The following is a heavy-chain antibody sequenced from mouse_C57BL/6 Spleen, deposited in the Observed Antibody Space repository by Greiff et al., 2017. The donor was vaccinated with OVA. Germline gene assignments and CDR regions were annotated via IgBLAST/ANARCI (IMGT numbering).Heavy chain of an antibody. CDR1: GYTFTSYG. Sequence: LVESGAELARPGASVKLSCKASGYTFTSYGISWVKQRTGQGLEWIGEIYPRSGNTYYNEKFKGKATLTADKSSSTAYMELRSLTSEDSAVYFCARRDGNYERHFAYWGQGTLVTVSA. J-gene: IGHJ3*01. CDR2: IYPRSGNT. V-gene: IGHV1-81*01. CDR3: ARRDGNYERHFAY. D-gene: IGHD2-1*01.